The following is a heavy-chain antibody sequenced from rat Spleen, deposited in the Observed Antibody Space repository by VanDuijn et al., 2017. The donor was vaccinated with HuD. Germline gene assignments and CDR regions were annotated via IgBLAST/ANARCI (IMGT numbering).Heavy chain of an antibody. CDR2: ITNTGGST. CDR1: GFTFNNYW. CDR3: TRASGSYRWFAY. J-gene: IGHJ3*01. Sequence: EVQLVESGGGLVQPGRSLKLSCVASGFTFNNYWMTWIRQAPGKGLEWVASITNTGGSTYYPDSVKGRFTISRDNAKSTLYLQMNSLRSEDKATYYCTRASGSYRWFAYWGQGTLVTVSS. D-gene: IGHD1-3*01. V-gene: IGHV5-31*01.